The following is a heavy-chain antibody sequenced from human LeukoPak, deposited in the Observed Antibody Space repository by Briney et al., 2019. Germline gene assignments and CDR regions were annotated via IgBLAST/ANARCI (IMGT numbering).Heavy chain of an antibody. CDR1: GGTFISFA. Sequence: GASVKVSCKASGGTFISFAISWVRQAPGQGLEWMGGIIPVFDTPTFAQKFQGRVTITADESTSTAYMQLSSLRSEDTAVYYCAREYYYYMDVWGKGTTVTVSS. CDR2: IIPVFDTP. J-gene: IGHJ6*03. CDR3: AREYYYYMDV. V-gene: IGHV1-69*13.